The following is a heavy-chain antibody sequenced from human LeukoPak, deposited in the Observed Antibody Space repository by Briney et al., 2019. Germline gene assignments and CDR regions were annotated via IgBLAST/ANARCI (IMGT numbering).Heavy chain of an antibody. D-gene: IGHD5-18*01. CDR2: IRSKGYGGTT. Sequence: PGGSLRLSCTASGFTFGDHALTWVRQATGKGMEWVRFIRSKGYGGTTEYAASVKGRFTISRDDSKNIAYLQINSLKTEDTAVYYCTRSHRAMVLLGIWGVLDYWGQGTLVTVSS. V-gene: IGHV3-49*04. J-gene: IGHJ4*02. CDR1: GFTFGDHA. CDR3: TRSHRAMVLLGIWGVLDY.